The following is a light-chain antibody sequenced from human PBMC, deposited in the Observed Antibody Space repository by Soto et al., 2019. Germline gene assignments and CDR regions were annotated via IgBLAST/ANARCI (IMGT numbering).Light chain of an antibody. Sequence: EIVMTQSPVTLSVSPGERATLSCRASQSVSSYLAWYQQKPGQAPRLLIYDASNRATGIPARFSGSGSGTDFTLTISSLEPEDFAVYYCHQRTNWPITFGQGTRLEIK. J-gene: IGKJ5*01. V-gene: IGKV3-11*01. CDR3: HQRTNWPIT. CDR2: DAS. CDR1: QSVSSY.